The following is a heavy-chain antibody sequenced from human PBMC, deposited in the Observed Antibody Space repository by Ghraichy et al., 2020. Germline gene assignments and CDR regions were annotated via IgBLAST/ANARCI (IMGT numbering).Heavy chain of an antibody. D-gene: IGHD6-13*01. CDR1: DESVSDYY. V-gene: IGHV4-34*01. Sequence: SETLSLTCAVSDESVSDYYWSWIRQSPGKGLEWIGEVNHLGTTNYNPSLKSRLMISLDTSRNRVSLRLRSVTAADTAVYYCARGVRYTTNWIIKNWFDPWGQGTPVTVSS. CDR3: ARGVRYTTNWIIKNWFDP. CDR2: VNHLGTT. J-gene: IGHJ5*02.